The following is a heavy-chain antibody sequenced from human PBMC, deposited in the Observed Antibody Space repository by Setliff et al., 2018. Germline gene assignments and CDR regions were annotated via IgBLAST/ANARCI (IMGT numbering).Heavy chain of an antibody. CDR3: ARDPGNGHYMDV. CDR2: IYNNGRT. CDR1: GGSLSGSLRGYAVF. J-gene: IGHJ6*03. Sequence: SETLSLTCTVSGGSLSGSLRGYAVFWGWIRQSPGKGLEWIGYIYNNGRTNYHPALKRRVTMSVDTSKNQVSLRLTSVTAADTAVYYCARDPGNGHYMDVWGKGATVTVSS. V-gene: IGHV4-4*08.